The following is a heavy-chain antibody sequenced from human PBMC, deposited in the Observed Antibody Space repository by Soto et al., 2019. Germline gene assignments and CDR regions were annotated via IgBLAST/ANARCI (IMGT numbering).Heavy chain of an antibody. CDR2: ISSSSTI. Sequence: GGSLRLSCGASGFTFSSYIMNWVRQAPGKGLEWVSYISSSSTIYYADSVKGRFTISRDNAKNSLYLQMNSLRDEDTAVYYCARESRDTAMVVDYWGQGTLVTVPQ. CDR1: GFTFSSYI. V-gene: IGHV3-48*02. D-gene: IGHD5-18*01. J-gene: IGHJ4*02. CDR3: ARESRDTAMVVDY.